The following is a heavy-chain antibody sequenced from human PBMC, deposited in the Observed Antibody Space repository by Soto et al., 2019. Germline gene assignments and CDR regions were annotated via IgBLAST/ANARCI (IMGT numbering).Heavy chain of an antibody. V-gene: IGHV4-4*07. CDR3: ARGGSSWYPDYYGMDV. D-gene: IGHD6-13*01. CDR1: GGSISSYY. J-gene: IGHJ6*02. Sequence: TLSLTCTVSGGSISSYYWSWIRQPAGKGLEWIGRIYTSGSTNYNPSLKSRVTMSVETSKNQFSLKLSSVTAADTAVYYCARGGSSWYPDYYGMDVWGQGTTVTVSS. CDR2: IYTSGST.